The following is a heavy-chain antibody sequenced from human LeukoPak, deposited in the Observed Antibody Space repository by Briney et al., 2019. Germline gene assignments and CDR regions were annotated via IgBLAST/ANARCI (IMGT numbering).Heavy chain of an antibody. V-gene: IGHV4-4*09. CDR1: GGSVGGFY. CDR2: TFSSGGT. J-gene: IGHJ4*02. CDR3: ATGGAYTSGWYNI. D-gene: IGHD6-19*01. Sequence: PSETLSLTCTVSGGSVGGFYWTWIRQPPGGGMQWIGFTFSSGGTNYNPSLKSRVAISTDTSKNQVSLRVTSVTAADTAVYYCATGGAYTSGWYNIWGQGTLVSVSS.